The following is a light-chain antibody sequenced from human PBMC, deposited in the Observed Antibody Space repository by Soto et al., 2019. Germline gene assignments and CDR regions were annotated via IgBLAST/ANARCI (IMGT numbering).Light chain of an antibody. CDR3: QQYKNGWT. CDR1: QSVSSN. J-gene: IGKJ1*01. Sequence: EIVMTQSPATLSVPPGERATLSCRASQSVSSNLAWYQQKPGQAPRLVIYGASTRATGIPARFSGSGSGTEFTLTISSLQSEDFAVYYCQQYKNGWTFGQGTKVDIK. CDR2: GAS. V-gene: IGKV3-15*01.